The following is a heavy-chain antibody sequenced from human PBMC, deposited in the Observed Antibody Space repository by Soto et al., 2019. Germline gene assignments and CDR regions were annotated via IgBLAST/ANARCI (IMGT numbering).Heavy chain of an antibody. Sequence: QVHLQQWGAGLLKPSETLSLTCAVYGVSFTGYYWSWIRQPPGKGLEWMGEINHSGSTNYNPSLKCRDTISIDTYKKHFSLKLSSVTAADTAVYYCETSYYTFWSAYYLAYFDYWGQGTLVTVSS. CDR2: INHSGST. J-gene: IGHJ4*02. CDR1: GVSFTGYY. V-gene: IGHV4-34*01. CDR3: ETSYYTFWSAYYLAYFDY. D-gene: IGHD3-3*01.